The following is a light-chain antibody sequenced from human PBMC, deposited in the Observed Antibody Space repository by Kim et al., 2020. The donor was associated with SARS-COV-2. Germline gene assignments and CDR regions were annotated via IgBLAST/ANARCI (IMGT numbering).Light chain of an antibody. CDR1: QDISFY. CDR2: GAS. CDR3: QQSYSTPYS. J-gene: IGKJ2*03. Sequence: SAAVGDRVTISCRASQDISFYLNWYQQKPGKAPKLLLYGASKLQSGVPSRFSGSGSGTDFTLTISSLQREDFATYHCQQSYSTPYSFGQGTKLEI. V-gene: IGKV1-39*01.